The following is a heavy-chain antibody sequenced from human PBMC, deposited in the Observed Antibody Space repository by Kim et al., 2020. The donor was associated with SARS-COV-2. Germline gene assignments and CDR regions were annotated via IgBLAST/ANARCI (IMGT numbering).Heavy chain of an antibody. D-gene: IGHD6-13*01. CDR3: ARGYSSSGYFAEGWFDP. Sequence: ASVKVSCKASGYTFTSYYMHWVRQAPGQGLEWMGIINPSGGSTSYAQKFQGRVTMTRDTSTSTGYMELSSLRSEDTAVYYCARGYSSSGYFAEGWFDPWGQGTLVTVSS. CDR1: GYTFTSYY. V-gene: IGHV1-46*01. J-gene: IGHJ5*02. CDR2: INPSGGST.